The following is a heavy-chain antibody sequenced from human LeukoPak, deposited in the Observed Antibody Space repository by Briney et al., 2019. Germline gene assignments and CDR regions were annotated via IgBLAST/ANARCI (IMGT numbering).Heavy chain of an antibody. CDR2: INQDGSDK. J-gene: IGHJ4*02. V-gene: IGHV3-7*01. CDR1: GFTFSNNW. CDR3: ARTDSSSSGYFDY. Sequence: GGSLRLSCAASGFTFSNNWMSWVRQVPGKGLEWVANINQDGSDKKYVDSVKGRFTISRDNAKNSLYLQMSCLRAEDTAVYYCARTDSSSSGYFDYWGQGTLVTVSS. D-gene: IGHD3-22*01.